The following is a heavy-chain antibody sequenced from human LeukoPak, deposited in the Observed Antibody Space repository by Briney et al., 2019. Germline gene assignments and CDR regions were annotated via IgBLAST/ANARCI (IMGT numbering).Heavy chain of an antibody. D-gene: IGHD6-6*01. V-gene: IGHV4-31*03. J-gene: IGHJ6*02. CDR3: ARDSYSSSHYGMDV. CDR1: GGSISSGGYY. CDR2: IYYSGST. Sequence: SETLSLTCTVSGGSISSGGYYWSWIRQHPGKGLEWIGYIYYSGSTYYNPSLKSRVTISVDTSKNQFSLKLSSVTAADTAVYYCARDSYSSSHYGMDVWGQGTTVTVSS.